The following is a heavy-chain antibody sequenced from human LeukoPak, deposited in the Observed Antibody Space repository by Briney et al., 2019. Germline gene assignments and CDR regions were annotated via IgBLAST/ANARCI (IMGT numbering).Heavy chain of an antibody. J-gene: IGHJ4*02. CDR3: ARSGSSGYSYYFDY. CDR2: IYYSGST. CDR1: GGSISSSSYY. Sequence: SSETLSLTCTVSGGSISSSSYYWGWIRQPPGKGLEWIGSIYYSGSTHYNPSLKSRVTISVDTSKNQFSLKLSSVTAADTAMYYCARSGSSGYSYYFDYWGQGTLVTVSS. D-gene: IGHD3-22*01. V-gene: IGHV4-39*07.